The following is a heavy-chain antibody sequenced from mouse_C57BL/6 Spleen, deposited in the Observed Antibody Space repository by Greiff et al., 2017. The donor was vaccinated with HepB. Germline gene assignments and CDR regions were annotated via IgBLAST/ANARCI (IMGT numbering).Heavy chain of an antibody. CDR3: TRRGDVGYYAMDY. Sequence: VQLQESGAELVRPGASVTLSCKASGYTFTDYEMHWVKQTPVHGLEWIGAIDPETGGTAYNQKFKGKAILTADKSSSTAYMELRSLTSEDSAVYYCTRRGDVGYYAMDYWGQGTSVTVSS. D-gene: IGHD3-3*01. J-gene: IGHJ4*01. V-gene: IGHV1-15*01. CDR2: IDPETGGT. CDR1: GYTFTDYE.